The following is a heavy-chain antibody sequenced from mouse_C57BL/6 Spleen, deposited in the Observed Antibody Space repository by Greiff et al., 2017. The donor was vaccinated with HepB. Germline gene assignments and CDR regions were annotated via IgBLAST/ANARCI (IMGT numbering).Heavy chain of an antibody. CDR2: ISSGSSTI. CDR1: GFTFSDYG. D-gene: IGHD1-1*01. Sequence: EVRLVESGGGLVKPGGSLKLSCAASGFTFSDYGMHWVRQAPEKGLEWVAYISSGSSTIYYADTVKGRFTISRDKAKNTLFLQMTSLRSEDTAMYYCARMDYGSLYWYFDVWGTGTTVTVSS. V-gene: IGHV5-17*01. J-gene: IGHJ1*03. CDR3: ARMDYGSLYWYFDV.